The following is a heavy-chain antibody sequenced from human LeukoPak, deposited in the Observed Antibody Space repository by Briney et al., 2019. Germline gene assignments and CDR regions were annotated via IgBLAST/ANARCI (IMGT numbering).Heavy chain of an antibody. Sequence: PGGSLRLSCAASGFTLSSYWMYWVRQAPGKGLEYVSRINNDGSGTTYAGSVKGRFTISRDNAKSTVYLQMNSLRPEDTAMFYCARGGLDHAFDLWGQGTMVSVSS. CDR2: INNDGSGT. CDR3: ARGGLDHAFDL. V-gene: IGHV3-74*01. D-gene: IGHD3/OR15-3a*01. CDR1: GFTLSSYW. J-gene: IGHJ3*01.